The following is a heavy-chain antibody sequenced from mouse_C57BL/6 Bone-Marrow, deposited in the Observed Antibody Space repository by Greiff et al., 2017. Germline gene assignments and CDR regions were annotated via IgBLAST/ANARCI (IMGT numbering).Heavy chain of an antibody. CDR1: GYTFTSYW. D-gene: IGHD1-1*01. V-gene: IGHV1-52*01. CDR2: IDPSDSET. CDR3: ARDYYGSSSYYFDY. Sequence: QVQLQQPGAELVRPGSSVKLSCKASGYTFTSYWMHWVKQRPIQGLEWIGNIDPSDSETHYNQKFKDKATLTVDKSSSTAYMQLSSLTSEDSAVXYCARDYYGSSSYYFDYWGQGTTLTVSS. J-gene: IGHJ2*01.